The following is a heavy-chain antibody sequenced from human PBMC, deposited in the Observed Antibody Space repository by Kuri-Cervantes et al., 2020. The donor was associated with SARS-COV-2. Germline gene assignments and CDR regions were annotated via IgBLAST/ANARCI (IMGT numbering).Heavy chain of an antibody. D-gene: IGHD2-21*01. CDR2: INHSGST. V-gene: IGHV4-34*01. Sequence: ESLKISCAVYGGSFSGYYWSWIRQPPGKGLEWIGEINHSGSTDYNPSLKSRVTISVDTSKNQFSLKLSSVTAADTAVYYCARGWLFGYWGQGTLVTVSS. CDR3: ARGWLFGY. CDR1: GGSFSGYY. J-gene: IGHJ4*02.